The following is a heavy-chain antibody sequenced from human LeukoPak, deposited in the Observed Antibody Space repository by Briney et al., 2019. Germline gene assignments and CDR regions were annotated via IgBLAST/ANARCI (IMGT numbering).Heavy chain of an antibody. CDR2: INHSGST. J-gene: IGHJ4*02. Sequence: PSETLSLTCTVSGYSISSGYYWSWIRQPPGKGLEWIGEINHSGSTNYNPSLKSRVTISVDTSKNQFSLKLSSVTAADTAVYYCARGLSVSDYWGQGTLVTVSS. CDR3: ARGLSVSDY. V-gene: IGHV4-38-2*02. CDR1: GYSISSGYY. D-gene: IGHD5/OR15-5a*01.